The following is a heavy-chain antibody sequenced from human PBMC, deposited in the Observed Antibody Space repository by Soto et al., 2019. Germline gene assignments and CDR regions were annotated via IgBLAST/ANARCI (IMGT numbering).Heavy chain of an antibody. D-gene: IGHD2-2*01. CDR3: ARDAHCSSTSCYVFGWFDP. CDR1: GFTFSSYG. Sequence: GGSLRLSCAASGFTFSSYGMHWVRQAPGKGLEWVAVIWYDGSNKYYADSVKGRFTISRDNSKNTLYLQMNSLRAEDTAVYYCARDAHCSSTSCYVFGWFDPWGQGTLVTVSS. CDR2: IWYDGSNK. J-gene: IGHJ5*02. V-gene: IGHV3-33*01.